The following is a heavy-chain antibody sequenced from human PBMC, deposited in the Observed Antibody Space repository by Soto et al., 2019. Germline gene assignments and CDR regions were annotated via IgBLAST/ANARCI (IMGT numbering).Heavy chain of an antibody. Sequence: QVQLVQSGAEVKKPGASVKVSCTVSGYTIIKLSMHWVRQAPGRGLEWIERFDPESAERIYAQKVQSRVTMTKETSQDTANRGLRSATSEDTAVYYCTTDHQRLGDYNLIIDVWGQGTMITV. CDR1: GYTIIKLS. CDR2: FDPESAER. D-gene: IGHD4-17*01. CDR3: TTDHQRLGDYNLIIDV. J-gene: IGHJ6*02. V-gene: IGHV1-24*01.